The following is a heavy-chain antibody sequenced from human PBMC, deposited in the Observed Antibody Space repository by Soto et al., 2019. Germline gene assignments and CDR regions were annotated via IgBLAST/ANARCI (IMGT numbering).Heavy chain of an antibody. D-gene: IGHD3-16*02. J-gene: IGHJ4*02. CDR2: ISYDGSNK. V-gene: IGHV3-30-3*01. Sequence: HPGGSLRLSCAASGFTFSSYAMHWVRQSPGKGLEWVAVISYDGSNKYYADSVKGRFTISRDNSKNTLYLQMNSLRAEDTAVYYCARDALGELSLCDYWGQGTLVTVSS. CDR1: GFTFSSYA. CDR3: ARDALGELSLCDY.